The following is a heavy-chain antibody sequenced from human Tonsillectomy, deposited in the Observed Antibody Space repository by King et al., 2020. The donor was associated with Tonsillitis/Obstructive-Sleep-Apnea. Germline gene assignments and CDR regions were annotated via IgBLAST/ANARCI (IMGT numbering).Heavy chain of an antibody. CDR1: GFTVSSDY. J-gene: IGHJ4*02. D-gene: IGHD4-17*01. Sequence: VQLVESGGGVVQPGGSLRLSCAASGFTVSSDYMSWGRQAPGKGLEWVAVIYIGGSTYYADSVKGRFTISRDNSKNTLYLQMNSLRAEDTATYYCARDHGANYFDYWGQGTLVTVSS. CDR2: IYIGGST. V-gene: IGHV3-66*01. CDR3: ARDHGANYFDY.